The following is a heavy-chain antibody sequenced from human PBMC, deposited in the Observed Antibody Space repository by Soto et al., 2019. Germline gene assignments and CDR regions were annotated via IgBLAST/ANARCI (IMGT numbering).Heavy chain of an antibody. CDR3: ASDYYGSGSYSRRGYYYGMDV. D-gene: IGHD3-10*01. CDR2: IYYSGST. J-gene: IGHJ6*02. Sequence: PSETLSLTCTVSGGSISSGGYYWSWIHQHPGKGLEWIGYIYYSGSTYYNPSLKSRVTISVDTSKNQFSLKLSSVTAADTAVYYCASDYYGSGSYSRRGYYYGMDVWGQGTTVTVSS. CDR1: GGSISSGGYY. V-gene: IGHV4-31*03.